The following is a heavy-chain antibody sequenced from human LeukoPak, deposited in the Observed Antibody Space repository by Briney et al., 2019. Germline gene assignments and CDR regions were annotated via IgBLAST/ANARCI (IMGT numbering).Heavy chain of an antibody. D-gene: IGHD4-17*01. J-gene: IGHJ4*02. CDR1: GFTFSSYA. Sequence: PGGSLRLPCAASGFTFSSYAMHWVRQAPGKGLEWVAVISYDGSNKYYADSVKGRFTISRDNSKNTLYLQMNSLRAEDTAVYYCARGRLRATLYYFDYWGQGTLVTVSS. V-gene: IGHV3-30*04. CDR3: ARGRLRATLYYFDY. CDR2: ISYDGSNK.